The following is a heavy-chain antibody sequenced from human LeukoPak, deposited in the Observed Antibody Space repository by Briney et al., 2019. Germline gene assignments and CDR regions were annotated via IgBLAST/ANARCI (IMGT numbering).Heavy chain of an antibody. CDR1: GGAFSRYT. CDR3: ASRYYYDSSCYYYRSFDY. Sequence: SVKVSCKASGGAFSRYTISWVRQAPGQGLEWMGRIIPMLGIANYAQTFQGRVTINGDKSKSTAYMELSSLRSEHTAVYYCASRYYYDSSCYYYRSFDYWGQGTLVTVSS. D-gene: IGHD3-22*01. J-gene: IGHJ4*02. CDR2: IIPMLGIA. V-gene: IGHV1-69*02.